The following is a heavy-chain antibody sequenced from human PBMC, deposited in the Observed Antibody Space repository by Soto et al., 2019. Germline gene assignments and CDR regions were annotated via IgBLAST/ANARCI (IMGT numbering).Heavy chain of an antibody. D-gene: IGHD6-13*01. CDR1: GFTFSSYA. V-gene: IGHV3-23*01. J-gene: IGHJ4*02. CDR2: IRGSGGST. Sequence: GGSLRLSCAAPGFTFSSYAMSWVRQAPGKGLEWVSAIRGSGGSTYYADSVKGRFTISRDNSKNTLYLQMNSLRAEDTAVYYCAKSQYSSSWYTVGESQGLFDYWGQGTLVTVSS. CDR3: AKSQYSSSWYTVGESQGLFDY.